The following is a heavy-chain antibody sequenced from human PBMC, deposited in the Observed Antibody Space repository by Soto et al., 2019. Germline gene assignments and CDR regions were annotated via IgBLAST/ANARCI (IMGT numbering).Heavy chain of an antibody. CDR3: AASIFYYGMDV. CDR2: IYPGDSDT. V-gene: IGHV5-51*01. CDR1: GYSFTSYW. Sequence: GESLKISCKGSGYSFTSYWIGWVRQMPGKGPEWMGIIYPGDSDTKYNPSFQGQVTISADKSITTTYLQWSSLKASDTAIYYCAASIFYYGMDVWGQGTTVTVSS. J-gene: IGHJ6*02.